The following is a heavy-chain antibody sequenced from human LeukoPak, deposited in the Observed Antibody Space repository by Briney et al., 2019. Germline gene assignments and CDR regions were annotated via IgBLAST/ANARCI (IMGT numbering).Heavy chain of an antibody. CDR3: VRGLAAVPAAMSF. J-gene: IGHJ4*02. V-gene: IGHV1-2*02. D-gene: IGHD2-2*01. CDR1: GYIFTGYY. Sequence: ASVKVSCKASGYIFTGYYLHWVRQAPGQGLEWMGWINPNSGGTNYAQKFQGRVTMTRDMSISTAYMEVGRLRSDDTAVYYCVRGLAAVPAAMSFWGQGTLVTVSS. CDR2: INPNSGGT.